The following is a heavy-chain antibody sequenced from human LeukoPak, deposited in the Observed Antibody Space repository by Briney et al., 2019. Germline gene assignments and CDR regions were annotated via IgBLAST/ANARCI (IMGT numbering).Heavy chain of an antibody. CDR1: GFTFSSYG. CDR2: IRYDGSNK. V-gene: IGHV3-30*02. CDR3: ANGGGARYCSSTSCYTEGDY. D-gene: IGHD2-2*02. Sequence: GGSLRLXCTASGFTFSSYGMHWVRQAPGKALEWVAFIRYDGSNKYYADSVKGRFTISRDNSKNTLYLQMNSLRAEDTAVYYCANGGGARYCSSTSCYTEGDYWGQGTLVTVSS. J-gene: IGHJ4*02.